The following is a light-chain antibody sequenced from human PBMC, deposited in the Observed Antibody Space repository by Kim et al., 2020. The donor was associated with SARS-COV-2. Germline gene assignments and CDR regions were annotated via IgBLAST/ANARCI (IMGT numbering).Light chain of an antibody. J-gene: IGLJ2*01. CDR3: GTWDSSLSAAV. Sequence: QSVLTQPPSVSAAPGQKVTISCSGGSSNIGNNYVSWYQQLPGTAPKLLIYDNDKRPSGIPDRFSGSKSGTSATLCIIGLQPGDEADYYCGTWDSSLSAAVFGGGTQLTVL. CDR2: DND. CDR1: SSNIGNNY. V-gene: IGLV1-51*01.